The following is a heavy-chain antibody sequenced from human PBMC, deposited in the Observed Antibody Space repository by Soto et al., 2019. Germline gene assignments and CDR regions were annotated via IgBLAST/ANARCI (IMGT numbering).Heavy chain of an antibody. V-gene: IGHV3-33*01. CDR2: IRFDGSNI. CDR1: GSIFRGYG. CDR3: ARDGVGVTTFWGYLDY. Sequence: VLLVESGGGVVQPGRSLRLSCAASGSIFRGYGMHWVRQAPGKGLEWVAVIRFDGSNINYADFVMGRFTISRDNSKNMLYLEMNSLRVEDTAVYYCARDGVGVTTFWGYLDYWGQGTLVTVSS. J-gene: IGHJ4*02. D-gene: IGHD7-27*01.